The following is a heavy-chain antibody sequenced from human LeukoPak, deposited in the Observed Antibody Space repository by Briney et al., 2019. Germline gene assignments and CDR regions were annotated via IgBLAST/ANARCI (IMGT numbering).Heavy chain of an antibody. CDR1: DGSISNYF. J-gene: IGHJ4*02. CDR3: ARQGSAMAPFDS. D-gene: IGHD5-18*01. Sequence: SETLSLTCIVSDGSISNYFWSWIRQPPGKGLEWIAYIYYSGRTQYNPSLKSRVTISVDTSKNQFSLKVNSVTAADTAVYFCARQGSAMAPFDSWGQGTLVTVSS. CDR2: IYYSGRT. V-gene: IGHV4-59*08.